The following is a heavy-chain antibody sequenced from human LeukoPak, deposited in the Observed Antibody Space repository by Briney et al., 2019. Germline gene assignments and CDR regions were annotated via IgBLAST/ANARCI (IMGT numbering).Heavy chain of an antibody. CDR1: GYTFTSYD. D-gene: IGHD2-21*02. CDR3: ARNRVVVTHRKNGGNVRNWFDP. Sequence: VASVKVSCKASGYTFTSYDINWVRQATGQGLEWMGWMNPNSGNTGYAQKFQGRVTITRNTSISTAYMELSSLRSEDTAVYYCARNRVVVTHRKNGGNVRNWFDPWGQGTLVTVSS. J-gene: IGHJ5*02. V-gene: IGHV1-8*03. CDR2: MNPNSGNT.